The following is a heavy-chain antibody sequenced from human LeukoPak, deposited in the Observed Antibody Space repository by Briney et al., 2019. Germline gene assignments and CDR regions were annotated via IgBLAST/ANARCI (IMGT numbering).Heavy chain of an antibody. CDR3: AKDMGSNGYKDAFEV. CDR1: GFSFDDYA. CDR2: ISWNSGNI. J-gene: IGHJ3*01. D-gene: IGHD3-16*01. V-gene: IGHV3-9*01. Sequence: PGRSLRLSCEASGFSFDDYAMQWVRQAPGKGLEWVSSISWNSGNIGYAGSVKGRFTISRDNGKRSLYLQMNSLRPEDTALYYCAKDMGSNGYKDAFEVRGQGTMVTVSS.